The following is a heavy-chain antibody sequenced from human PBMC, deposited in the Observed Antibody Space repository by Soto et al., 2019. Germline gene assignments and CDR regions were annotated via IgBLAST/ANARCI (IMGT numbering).Heavy chain of an antibody. V-gene: IGHV4-39*01. CDR3: TRGYCTTSSCYADY. D-gene: IGHD2-2*01. CDR2: LYYSGRS. Sequence: PSETLSLTCTVSGGSISSSGSYWGWIRQPPGNGLEWIGSLYYSGRSYYSPSLKSRVTISVDTSKNQFSLKLTSVTAADTAVYYCTRGYCTTSSCYADYWGQGTLVTVPS. CDR1: GGSISSSGSY. J-gene: IGHJ4*02.